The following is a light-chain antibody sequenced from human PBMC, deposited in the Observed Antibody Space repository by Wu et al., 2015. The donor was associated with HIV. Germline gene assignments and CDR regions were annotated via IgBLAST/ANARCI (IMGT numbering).Light chain of an antibody. CDR2: GAS. Sequence: EIVLTQSPGTLSLSPGERATLSCRASQSVSRYLAWYQQKPGQAPRLLIYGASSRATGIPDRFSGSGSGTDFTLTISRLEPEDLAVYYCQQYESSLWTFGQGTTVE. CDR3: QQYESSLWT. J-gene: IGKJ1*01. CDR1: QSVSRY. V-gene: IGKV3-20*01.